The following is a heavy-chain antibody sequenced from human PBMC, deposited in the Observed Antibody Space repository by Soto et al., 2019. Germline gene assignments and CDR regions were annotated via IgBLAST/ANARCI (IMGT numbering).Heavy chain of an antibody. Sequence: QVQLQESGPGLVKPSQTLSLTCTVSGGSISSGGYYWSWIRQHPGKGLEWIGYIYYSGSTYYNPSLKSRVTISVDTSKNQFSLKLSSVTAADTAVYYCARDRVVVVPAYPGLNYYGMDVRGQGTTVTVSS. V-gene: IGHV4-31*03. CDR1: GGSISSGGYY. CDR3: ARDRVVVVPAYPGLNYYGMDV. CDR2: IYYSGST. J-gene: IGHJ6*02. D-gene: IGHD2-2*01.